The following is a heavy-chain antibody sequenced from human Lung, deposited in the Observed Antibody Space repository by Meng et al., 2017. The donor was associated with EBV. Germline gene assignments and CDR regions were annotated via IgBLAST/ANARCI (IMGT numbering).Heavy chain of an antibody. CDR1: GDSISDYC. D-gene: IGHD6-19*01. J-gene: IGHJ4*02. Sequence: QLQRQTSRPGLLKSPQTLSLTDTVSGDSISDYCWNWIRQPAGKGLEWIGRIYSSGITNYNPSLQSRVTMSVDTSKNQFSLKLYSVTAADTAVYYCARESFNSGWYSDYWGQGTLVTVAS. V-gene: IGHV4-4*07. CDR3: ARESFNSGWYSDY. CDR2: IYSSGIT.